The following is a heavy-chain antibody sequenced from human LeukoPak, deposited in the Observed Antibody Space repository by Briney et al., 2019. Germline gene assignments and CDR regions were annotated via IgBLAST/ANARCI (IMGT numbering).Heavy chain of an antibody. Sequence: SETLSLTCGVSSEFFSGYYWGWIRQPPGKGLEWIGDINDSGTTKYNPTLKSRVTISVDTSKNQFSLKLSSVTAADTAVYYCARLCYDYVWGTFDYWGQGTLVTVSS. V-gene: IGHV4-34*01. CDR2: INDSGTT. J-gene: IGHJ4*02. CDR1: SEFFSGYY. D-gene: IGHD3-16*01. CDR3: ARLCYDYVWGTFDY.